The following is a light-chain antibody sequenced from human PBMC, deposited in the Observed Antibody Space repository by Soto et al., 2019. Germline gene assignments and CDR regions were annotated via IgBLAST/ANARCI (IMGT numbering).Light chain of an antibody. Sequence: QSALTQPPSASGSPGQSVTISCTGTSSDVGGYNFVSWYQQQPGKAPKLIIYEVTKRPSGVPDRFSGSKSGNTASLTVSGLQAEDEADYYCSSYAGSSKGVFGTGTKVTVL. J-gene: IGLJ1*01. CDR3: SSYAGSSKGV. CDR2: EVT. CDR1: SSDVGGYNF. V-gene: IGLV2-8*01.